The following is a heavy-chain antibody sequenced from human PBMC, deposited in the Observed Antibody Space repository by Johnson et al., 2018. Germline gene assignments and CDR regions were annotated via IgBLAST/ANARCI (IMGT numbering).Heavy chain of an antibody. CDR2: ITWNGGSL. Sequence: VQLVQSGGGLVQPGRSLRLSCAASGFTFDDSAMHWVRQAPGKGLEWISGITWNGGSLCYADSVEGRFTISRDNAKNSLYLQMNSLRAEDKALCYCTRRTGRDAFDIWGQGTMVTVSS. V-gene: IGHV3-9*01. CDR1: GFTFDDSA. CDR3: TRRTGRDAFDI. D-gene: IGHD1-1*01. J-gene: IGHJ3*02.